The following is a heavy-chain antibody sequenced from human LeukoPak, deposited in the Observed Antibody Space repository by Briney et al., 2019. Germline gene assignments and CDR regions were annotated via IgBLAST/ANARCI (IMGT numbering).Heavy chain of an antibody. J-gene: IGHJ4*02. D-gene: IGHD2-2*01. Sequence: GGSLRLSCAASGFTLSTYAMHWVRQAPGRGLEWVAVISYDSSNYYYADSVKGRFTISRDNSRNSLYLQMNSLRAEDTAVYYCAKDPSSGSAALIVDYWGQGTLVTVSS. CDR3: AKDPSSGSAALIVDY. CDR2: ISYDSSNY. V-gene: IGHV3-30-3*01. CDR1: GFTLSTYA.